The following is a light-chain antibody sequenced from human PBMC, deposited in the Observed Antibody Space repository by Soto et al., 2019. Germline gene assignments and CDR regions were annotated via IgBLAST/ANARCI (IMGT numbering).Light chain of an antibody. CDR1: QSVTSTY. CDR3: QQIDSSRIYS. V-gene: IGKV3-20*01. J-gene: IGKJ2*03. CDR2: GGS. Sequence: EILLTQSPGTLSLSPGETATLSCRASQSVTSTYLAWYPQRPGQSTGLIIYGGSTRATGFPDRFSGDVSVTDFTPTIIGLEPEDSALYYSPFQQIDSSRIYSFHQGTKLEI.